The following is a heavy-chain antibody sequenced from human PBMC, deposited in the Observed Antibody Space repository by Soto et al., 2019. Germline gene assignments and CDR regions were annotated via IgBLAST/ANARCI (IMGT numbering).Heavy chain of an antibody. CDR3: AKDRMGAGVRGYFDY. D-gene: IGHD3-10*01. V-gene: IGHV3-30*18. CDR2: IIYDGSTK. J-gene: IGHJ4*02. CDR1: GFTFSSYG. Sequence: QVQLVESGGGVVQPGRSLRLSCAASGFTFSSYGMHWVRQAPGKGLEWLAVIIYDGSTKYYADSVKGRFTISRDNSTSTLYLQMNSLRAEDTAVYYCAKDRMGAGVRGYFDYWGQGTLVTVSS.